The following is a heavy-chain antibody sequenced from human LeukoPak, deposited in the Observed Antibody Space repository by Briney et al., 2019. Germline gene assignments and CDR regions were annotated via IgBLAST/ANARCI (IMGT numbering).Heavy chain of an antibody. V-gene: IGHV4-4*07. CDR1: GVSISSYY. CDR2: IYTSGST. J-gene: IGHJ4*02. Sequence: SETLSLTCTVSGVSISSYYWSWIRQPAGKGLEWIGRIYTSGSTNYNPSLKSRVTMSVDTSKNQFSLKLSSVTAADTAVYYCARESGVGATKGGIFDCWGQGTLVTVSS. D-gene: IGHD1-26*01. CDR3: ARESGVGATKGGIFDC.